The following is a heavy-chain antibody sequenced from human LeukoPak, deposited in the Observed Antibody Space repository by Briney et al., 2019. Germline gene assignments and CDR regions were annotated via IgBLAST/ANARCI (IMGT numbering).Heavy chain of an antibody. Sequence: PSETLSLTCTVSGGSISSYYWSWIRQPPGKGLEWIGYIYYSGSTNYNPSLKSRVTISVDKSKNQFSLKLSSVTAADTAVYYCARAGFYYGSGSPWWFDPWGQGTLVTVSS. CDR1: GGSISSYY. CDR3: ARAGFYYGSGSPWWFDP. V-gene: IGHV4-59*12. CDR2: IYYSGST. J-gene: IGHJ5*02. D-gene: IGHD3-10*01.